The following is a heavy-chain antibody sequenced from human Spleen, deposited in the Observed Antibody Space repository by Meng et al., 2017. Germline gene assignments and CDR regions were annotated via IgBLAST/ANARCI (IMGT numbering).Heavy chain of an antibody. Sequence: ASVKVSCNASGYTFTSYDINWVRQATGQGREWRGWMIPNSGNTGYAQKFQGRVTMTRDTSISTAYMELSGLRSDDTAMYYCVRDEDISADGKLFGDYWGQGTLVTVSS. V-gene: IGHV1-8*01. CDR2: MIPNSGNT. J-gene: IGHJ4*02. CDR3: VRDEDISADGKLFGDY. CDR1: GYTFTSYD. D-gene: IGHD6-13*01.